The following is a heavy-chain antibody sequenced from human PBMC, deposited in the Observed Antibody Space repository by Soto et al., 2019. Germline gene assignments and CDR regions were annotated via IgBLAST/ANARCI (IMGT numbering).Heavy chain of an antibody. Sequence: SQTLSLTCDISGDSVSSNSAGWNWIRQTPSRGLEWLGRTYYRSKWYNNYAVSVKSRVSVNPDTAKNQFSLQLNSVTPDDTAVYSWERGSWDDVSGHYYMDVWGNGTRVTVSS. CDR1: GDSVSSNSAG. J-gene: IGHJ6*03. D-gene: IGHD1-1*01. CDR2: TYYRSKWYN. CDR3: ERGSWDDVSGHYYMDV. V-gene: IGHV6-1*01.